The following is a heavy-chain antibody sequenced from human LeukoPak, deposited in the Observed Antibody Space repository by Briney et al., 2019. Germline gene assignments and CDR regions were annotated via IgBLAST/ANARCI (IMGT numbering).Heavy chain of an antibody. Sequence: GGSLRFSCEVSGFTFSSYWMNWVRQAPGKGLEWVANVKQDGSDKYYVDSVKGRFTISRDNAKNSLYLQMNSLRAEDTAVYYCAIIPRAAAGPSARSPFHYWGQGTLVTVSS. CDR3: AIIPRAAAGPSARSPFHY. V-gene: IGHV3-7*01. J-gene: IGHJ4*02. CDR2: VKQDGSDK. CDR1: GFTFSSYW. D-gene: IGHD6-13*01.